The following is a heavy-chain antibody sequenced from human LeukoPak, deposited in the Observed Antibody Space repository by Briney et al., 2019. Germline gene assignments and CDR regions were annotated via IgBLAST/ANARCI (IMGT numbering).Heavy chain of an antibody. CDR2: INPNSGGT. J-gene: IGHJ4*02. CDR3: ARVVPGTTSYFDY. CDR1: GYTFTSYG. V-gene: IGHV1-2*02. Sequence: ASVRVSCKASGYTFTSYGISWVRQAPGQGLEWMGWINPNSGGTNYAQKFQGRVTMTRDTSISTAYMELSRLRSDDTAVYYCARVVPGTTSYFDYWGQGTLVTVSS. D-gene: IGHD1-1*01.